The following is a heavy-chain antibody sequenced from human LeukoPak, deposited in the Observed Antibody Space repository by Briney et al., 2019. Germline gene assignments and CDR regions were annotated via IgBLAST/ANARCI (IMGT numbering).Heavy chain of an antibody. V-gene: IGHV3-74*01. J-gene: IGHJ3*02. Sequence: PGGSLRLSCAASGFTFSSYWMHWVRQAPGKGLVWVSRINSDGSSTSYADSVKGRFTISRDNAKNTLYLQMNSLRAEDTAVYYCARANRIAGEAFDIWGQGTMVTVSS. CDR1: GFTFSSYW. CDR3: ARANRIAGEAFDI. D-gene: IGHD1-14*01. CDR2: INSDGSST.